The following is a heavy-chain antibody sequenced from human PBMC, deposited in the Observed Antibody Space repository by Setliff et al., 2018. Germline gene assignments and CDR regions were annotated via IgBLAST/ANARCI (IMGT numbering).Heavy chain of an antibody. V-gene: IGHV4-59*01. Sequence: SETLSLTCSVSGDSMSFSYWSWIRQPPGKGLEWIGYIYYSGSTDSHPSLKSRVSISIDTSKNQFSLNVRSVTAADTAVYYCARVGMYYNFWSGYYTYYYYYYMDVWGKGTTVTVSS. D-gene: IGHD3-3*01. CDR2: IYYSGST. CDR3: ARVGMYYNFWSGYYTYYYYYYMDV. CDR1: GDSMSFSY. J-gene: IGHJ6*03.